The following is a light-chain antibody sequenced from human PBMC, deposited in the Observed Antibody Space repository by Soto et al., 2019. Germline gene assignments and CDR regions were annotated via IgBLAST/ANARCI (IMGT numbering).Light chain of an antibody. CDR2: KAS. J-gene: IGKJ1*01. CDR3: QQYKSYSPT. Sequence: DIPITQSPPTLSASVGDRVTITCRASQSISVWLAWYQQKEGTAPTLLIYKASRLESGVPSRFSGSGSETELTLTISGLKPGDSATDECQQYKSYSPTFGQGTKVDIK. V-gene: IGKV1-5*03. CDR1: QSISVW.